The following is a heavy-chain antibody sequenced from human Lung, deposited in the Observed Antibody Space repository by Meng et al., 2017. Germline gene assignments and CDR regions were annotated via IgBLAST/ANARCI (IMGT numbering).Heavy chain of an antibody. CDR2: ISYDGSNK. D-gene: IGHD6-13*01. CDR1: GFTLSSYG. Sequence: QVQLVESGGGVVQPGRSLRLSCAAFGFTLSSYGMHWVRQAPGKGLEWVAVISYDGSNKYYADSVKGRFTISRDNSKNTLYLQMNSLRAEDTAVYYCAKDLSKQQQLGELDYWGQGTLVTVSS. CDR3: AKDLSKQQQLGELDY. V-gene: IGHV3-30*18. J-gene: IGHJ4*02.